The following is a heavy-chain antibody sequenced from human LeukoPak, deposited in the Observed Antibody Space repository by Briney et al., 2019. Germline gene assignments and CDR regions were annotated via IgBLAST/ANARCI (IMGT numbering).Heavy chain of an antibody. CDR3: ARDGIYSRNFDAFDI. CDR2: INPNSGGT. J-gene: IGHJ3*02. CDR1: GYTFTAYY. Sequence: ASVKLSCKASGYTFTAYYMHWVRQAPGQGPEWMGWINPNSGGTDYAQKFQGRVTMTRDTSISTAYMELSSLTSDDTAVYYCARDGIYSRNFDAFDIWGQGTMVTVSS. V-gene: IGHV1-2*02. D-gene: IGHD6-13*01.